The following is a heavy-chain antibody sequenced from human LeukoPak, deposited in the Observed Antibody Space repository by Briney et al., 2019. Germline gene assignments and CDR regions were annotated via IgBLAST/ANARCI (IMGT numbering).Heavy chain of an antibody. CDR3: ARGANIVGAPDAFDI. D-gene: IGHD1-26*01. V-gene: IGHV1-2*04. CDR1: GYTFTGYY. J-gene: IGHJ3*02. Sequence: ASVKVSCKASGYTFTGYYMHWVRQAPGQGLEWMGWINPNSGGTNYAQKFQGWVTMTRDTSISTAYMELSRLRSDDTAVCYCARGANIVGAPDAFDIWGQGTMVTVSS. CDR2: INPNSGGT.